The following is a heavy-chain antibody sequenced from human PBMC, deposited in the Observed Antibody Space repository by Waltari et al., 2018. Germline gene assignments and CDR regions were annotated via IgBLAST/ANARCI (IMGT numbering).Heavy chain of an antibody. Sequence: EVQLIQSGGEGRKPGDSLTISCQGFGYNFDTQWIAWVREKPGEGLEWMGSIYPGDSDTQYSPSFEGHVTISADRSVNTAYLQWASLQASDSAIYYCARLVASRWFDPWGQGTLVTVSS. CDR1: GYNFDTQW. J-gene: IGHJ5*02. D-gene: IGHD6-6*01. CDR3: ARLVASRWFDP. CDR2: IYPGDSDT. V-gene: IGHV5-51*01.